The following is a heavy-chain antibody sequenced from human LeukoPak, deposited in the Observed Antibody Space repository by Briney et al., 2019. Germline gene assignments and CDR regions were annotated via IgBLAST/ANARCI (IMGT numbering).Heavy chain of an antibody. CDR3: ASRYCSSTSCYHFNWFDP. J-gene: IGHJ5*02. Sequence: SVKVSCKASGGTFSSYAISWVRQAPGQGLEWMGGIIPIFGTANYAQKFQGRVPITADESTRTAYMELSSLRSEDTAVYYCASRYCSSTSCYHFNWFDPWGQGTLVTVSS. CDR1: GGTFSSYA. V-gene: IGHV1-69*01. D-gene: IGHD2-2*01. CDR2: IIPIFGTA.